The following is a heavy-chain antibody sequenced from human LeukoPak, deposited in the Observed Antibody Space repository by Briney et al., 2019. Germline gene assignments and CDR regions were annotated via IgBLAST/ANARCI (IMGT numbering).Heavy chain of an antibody. V-gene: IGHV3-30-3*01. D-gene: IGHD3-22*01. CDR1: DFTFNTNP. Sequence: GGSLRLSCAASDFTFNTNPIHWVRQAPGRELEWVALISNDGNNKYYTDSVKGRFTISRDSSKNTLYLQMNSLRVEDTAMYFCTRGPGRAYSSGYYDWGQGTLVTVSS. CDR3: TRGPGRAYSSGYYD. J-gene: IGHJ4*02. CDR2: ISNDGNNK.